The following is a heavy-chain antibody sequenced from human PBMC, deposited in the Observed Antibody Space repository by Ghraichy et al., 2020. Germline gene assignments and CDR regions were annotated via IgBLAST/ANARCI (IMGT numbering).Heavy chain of an antibody. V-gene: IGHV3-23*01. CDR3: ARDQQHFGKYVDDFDI. CDR1: GFTFSNYV. Sequence: LSLTCAASGFTFSNYVMSWVRQAPGKGLEWVSVITGGSGDGTFYADSVKGRFTISRDNSKNTLYLQMNSLRAEDTAVYYCARDQQHFGKYVDDFDIWGQGTMVTVSP. CDR2: ITGGSGDGT. D-gene: IGHD1/OR15-1a*01. J-gene: IGHJ3*02.